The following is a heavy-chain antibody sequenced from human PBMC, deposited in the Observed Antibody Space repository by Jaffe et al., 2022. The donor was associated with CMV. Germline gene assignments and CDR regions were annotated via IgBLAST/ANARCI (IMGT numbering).Heavy chain of an antibody. J-gene: IGHJ4*02. CDR2: INHSGST. Sequence: QVQLQQWGAGLLKPSETLSLTCAVYGGSFSGYYWSWIRQPPGKGLEWIGEINHSGSTNYNPSLKSRVTISVDTSKNQFSLKLSSVTAADTAVYYCARADTDSTKYYFDYWGQGTLVTVSS. D-gene: IGHD1-1*01. CDR1: GGSFSGYY. CDR3: ARADTDSTKYYFDY. V-gene: IGHV4-34*01.